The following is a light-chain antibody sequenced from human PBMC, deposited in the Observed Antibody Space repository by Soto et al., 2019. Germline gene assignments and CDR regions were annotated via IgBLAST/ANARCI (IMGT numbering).Light chain of an antibody. J-gene: IGKJ1*01. V-gene: IGKV1-12*01. Sequence: DIQMTQSPSSLSASVGDRVTITCRASQGIGSWLAWYQQKAGKAPNLLIYVTSSLQTGVPSRFSGSGSGTDFTLTISSLQPEDFATYYCQQAFSFPRTFGQGTKVDIK. CDR3: QQAFSFPRT. CDR1: QGIGSW. CDR2: VTS.